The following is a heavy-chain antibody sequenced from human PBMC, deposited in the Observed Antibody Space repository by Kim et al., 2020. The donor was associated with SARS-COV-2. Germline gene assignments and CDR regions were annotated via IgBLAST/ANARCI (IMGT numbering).Heavy chain of an antibody. Sequence: GGSLRLSCAASGFTFSNYGMHWVRQAPGKGLEWVAVIWYDGSNKYYADSVKGRFTISRDNSKNTLYLQMNRLRAEDTAVYYCAKGLISGSYYVYYYYGMDVWGQGTTVTVSS. CDR1: GFTFSNYG. V-gene: IGHV3-33*06. J-gene: IGHJ6*02. CDR3: AKGLISGSYYVYYYYGMDV. D-gene: IGHD1-26*01. CDR2: IWYDGSNK.